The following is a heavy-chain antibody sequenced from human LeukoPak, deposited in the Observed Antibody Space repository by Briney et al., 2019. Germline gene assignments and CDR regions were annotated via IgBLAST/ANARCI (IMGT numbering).Heavy chain of an antibody. CDR3: AKAHYYGPPYYYMDV. V-gene: IGHV3-9*01. CDR1: GFTFSNHG. Sequence: GGTLRLSCATSGFTFSNHGMNWVRQAPGKGLEWVSGISWNSGSIGYADSVKGRFTISRDNAKNSLYLQMNSLRAEDTALYYCAKAHYYGPPYYYMDVWGKGTTVTISS. D-gene: IGHD3-10*01. J-gene: IGHJ6*03. CDR2: ISWNSGSI.